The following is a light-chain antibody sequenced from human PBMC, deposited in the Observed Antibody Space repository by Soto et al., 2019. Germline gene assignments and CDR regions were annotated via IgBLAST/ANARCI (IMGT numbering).Light chain of an antibody. J-gene: IGLJ1*01. Sequence: QSALTQPASVSGSPGQSITISCTGTSSDVGGYNYVSWYQQHPGKAPKLMIYDVSNRPSGVSNRFSGSKSGNTASLTISRLQXEDEADYYCSSYTSSSTLVFGTGTKVTVL. CDR2: DVS. CDR1: SSDVGGYNY. V-gene: IGLV2-14*01. CDR3: SSYTSSSTLV.